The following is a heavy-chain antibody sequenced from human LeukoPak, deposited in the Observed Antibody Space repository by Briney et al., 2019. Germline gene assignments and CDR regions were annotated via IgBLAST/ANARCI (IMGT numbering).Heavy chain of an antibody. J-gene: IGHJ4*02. Sequence: PGGSLRLSCAASGFTFSDYYMSWIRQAPGKGLEWVSYISSSGSTIYYADSVKGRFTISRDNSMNTLYLQMNSLRGEDSAVFFCARETRSTPAHGTLDYWGQGTLVVVSS. D-gene: IGHD6-13*01. V-gene: IGHV3-11*04. CDR3: ARETRSTPAHGTLDY. CDR1: GFTFSDYY. CDR2: ISSSGSTI.